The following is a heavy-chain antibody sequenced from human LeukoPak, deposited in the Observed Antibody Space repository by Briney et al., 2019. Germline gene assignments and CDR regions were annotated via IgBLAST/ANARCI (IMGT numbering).Heavy chain of an antibody. J-gene: IGHJ4*02. D-gene: IGHD5-18*01. CDR2: ISTSSSYI. CDR3: ARRATTERGHSYGLDY. Sequence: GGSLRLSCAASGFTFSRYYMSWVRQAPGKGLEWVSSISTSSSYIYYADSVTGRFTISRDNAKNSLYLQMNSLRAEDTAVYYCARRATTERGHSYGLDYWGQGTLVTVSS. V-gene: IGHV3-21*01. CDR1: GFTFSRYY.